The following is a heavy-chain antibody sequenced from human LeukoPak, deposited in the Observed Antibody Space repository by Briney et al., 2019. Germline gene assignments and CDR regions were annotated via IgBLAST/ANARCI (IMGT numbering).Heavy chain of an antibody. CDR1: GFTFRTYG. CDR3: AKGEFWSGHAYGDYFLY. CDR2: IKNDGSKQ. V-gene: IGHV3-30*12. J-gene: IGHJ1*01. D-gene: IGHD3-3*01. Sequence: PGRSLRLSCAASGFTFRTYGMFWVRQAPGKGLEWVATIKNDGSKQYYADSVKGRFTISRDNSKDTTDLHLNSLTAADTAVYYCAKGEFWSGHAYGDYFLYWGQGTLVTVSS.